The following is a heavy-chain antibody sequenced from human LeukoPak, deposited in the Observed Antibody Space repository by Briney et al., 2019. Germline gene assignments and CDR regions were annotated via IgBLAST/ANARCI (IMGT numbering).Heavy chain of an antibody. CDR2: IYSGGST. Sequence: GGSLRLSCAASGFTVSSNCMSWVRQAPGKGLEWVSVIYSGGSTYYADSVKGRFTISRDNSKNTLYLQMNSLRAEDTAVYYCARDTNSDFDYWGQGTLVTVSS. D-gene: IGHD1-7*01. CDR1: GFTVSSNC. CDR3: ARDTNSDFDY. J-gene: IGHJ4*02. V-gene: IGHV3-66*02.